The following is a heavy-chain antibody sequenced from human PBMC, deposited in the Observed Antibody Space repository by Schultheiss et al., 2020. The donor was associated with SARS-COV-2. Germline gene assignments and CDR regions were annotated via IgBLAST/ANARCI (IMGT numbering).Heavy chain of an antibody. CDR1: GFTFSSYG. CDR2: IWHDGSNK. J-gene: IGHJ4*02. V-gene: IGHV3-33*08. Sequence: GGSLRLSCAASGFTFSSYGIQWVRQAPGKGLEWVAIIWHDGSNKYYADSVKGRFTISRDNSKNTLYLQMNSLRAEDTAVYYCARDSVRGGSSRQVDYWGQGTLVTVSS. CDR3: ARDSVRGGSSRQVDY. D-gene: IGHD6-6*01.